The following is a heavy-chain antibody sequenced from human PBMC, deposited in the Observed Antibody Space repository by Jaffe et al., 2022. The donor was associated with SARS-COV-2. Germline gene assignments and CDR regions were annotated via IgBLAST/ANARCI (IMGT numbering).Heavy chain of an antibody. J-gene: IGHJ6*02. Sequence: EVQLLESGGGLVQPGGSLRLSCAASGFTFSSYAMSWVRQAPGKGLEWVSAISGSGGSTYYADSVKGRFTISRDNSKNTLYLQMNSLRAEDTAVYYCEATVTTPGHYYYGMDVWGQGTTVTVSS. V-gene: IGHV3-23*01. D-gene: IGHD4-17*01. CDR2: ISGSGGST. CDR1: GFTFSSYA. CDR3: EATVTTPGHYYYGMDV.